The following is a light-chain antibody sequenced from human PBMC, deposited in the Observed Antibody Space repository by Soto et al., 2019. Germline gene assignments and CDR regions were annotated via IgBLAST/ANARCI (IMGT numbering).Light chain of an antibody. CDR1: SSDVGGYNY. CDR3: SSFTGDNTHV. J-gene: IGLJ3*02. CDR2: EVS. Sequence: QPVLTQPASVSGSPGQSITISCTGTSSDVGGYNYVSWYQQHPDKAPKLMIYEVSNRPSGVSDRFSGSKSGNTASLTISGLQAEDEADYYCSSFTGDNTHVFGGGTKVTVL. V-gene: IGLV2-14*01.